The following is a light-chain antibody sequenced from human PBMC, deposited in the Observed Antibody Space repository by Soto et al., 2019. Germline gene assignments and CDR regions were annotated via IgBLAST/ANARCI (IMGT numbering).Light chain of an antibody. CDR3: CSYAGSSTNV. CDR1: SSDVGSYNL. CDR2: EGS. Sequence: QSALTQPASVSGSPGQSITISCTGTSSDVGSYNLVSWYQQHPGKAPKLMIYEGSKRPSGVSNRFSGSKSGNTASLTISGLQAEEEADYYCCSYAGSSTNVFGTGTQLTVL. V-gene: IGLV2-23*01. J-gene: IGLJ1*01.